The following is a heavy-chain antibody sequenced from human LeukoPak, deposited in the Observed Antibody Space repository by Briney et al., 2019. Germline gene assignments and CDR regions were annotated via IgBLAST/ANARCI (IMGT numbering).Heavy chain of an antibody. D-gene: IGHD3-22*01. CDR3: ARRYYDSFFAYWYFDL. V-gene: IGHV1-69*05. J-gene: IGHJ2*01. CDR1: GGTFSSYA. CDR2: IIPIFGTA. Sequence: SVKVSCKASGGTFSSYAISWVRQAPGQGLEWMGGIIPIFGTANYAQKFQGRVTITTDESTSTAYMELSSLRSEDTAVYYCARRYYDSFFAYWYFDLWGRGTLVTVSS.